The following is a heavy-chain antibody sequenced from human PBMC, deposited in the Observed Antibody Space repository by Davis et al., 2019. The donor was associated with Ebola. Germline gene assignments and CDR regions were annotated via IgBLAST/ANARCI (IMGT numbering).Heavy chain of an antibody. CDR3: ARGEYSGYDWNYYYYGMDV. CDR2: IYYSGST. J-gene: IGHJ6*02. D-gene: IGHD5-12*01. Sequence: SETLSLTCAVYVGSFSGYYWSWIRQPPGKGLEWIGYIYYSGSTNYNPSLKSRVTISVDTSKNQFSLKLSSVTAADTAVYYCARGEYSGYDWNYYYYGMDVWGQGTTVTVSS. CDR1: VGSFSGYY. V-gene: IGHV4-59*12.